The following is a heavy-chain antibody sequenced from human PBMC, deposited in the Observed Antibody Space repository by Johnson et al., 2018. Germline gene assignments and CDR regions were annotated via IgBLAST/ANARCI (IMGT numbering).Heavy chain of an antibody. D-gene: IGHD3-10*01. V-gene: IGHV1-69*02. CDR2: IIPILGIA. Sequence: QVQLVQSGAEVKKPGSSVEVSCKASGGTFSSYTISWVRQAPGQGLEWMGRIIPILGIANYAQKFQGRVTMTADKSTSTAYMELSSLRSEDTAVYYWASNYGSGNYYYMDVWGKGTTVTVSS. CDR3: ASNYGSGNYYYMDV. CDR1: GGTFSSYT. J-gene: IGHJ6*03.